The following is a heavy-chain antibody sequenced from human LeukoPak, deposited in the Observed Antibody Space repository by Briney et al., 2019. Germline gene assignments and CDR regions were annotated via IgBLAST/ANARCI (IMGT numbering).Heavy chain of an antibody. CDR3: VRGGAGATASDVFDI. V-gene: IGHV3-7*03. Sequence: GGSLRLSCVASGITFSSYWMSWVRQAPGKGLEWVANINQDGSEKYYVDSLKGRFTISRDNANNSVFLQMNSLRVEDTAIYYCVRGGAGATASDVFDIWGQGTMVTVSS. CDR2: INQDGSEK. D-gene: IGHD5-12*01. CDR1: GITFSSYW. J-gene: IGHJ3*02.